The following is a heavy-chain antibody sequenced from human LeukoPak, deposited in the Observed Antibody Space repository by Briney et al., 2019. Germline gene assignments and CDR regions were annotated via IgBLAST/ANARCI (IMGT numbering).Heavy chain of an antibody. J-gene: IGHJ4*02. CDR1: GETLSGYY. CDR2: IDHGGGA. Sequence: PSETLSLTCAVYGETLSGYYWTWIRQPPGKGLEWIGEIDHGGGANYNQSLERRVTISVDTSKNQFSLKVTSVTAADTAVYYCARARGEVGIDYWGQGTLVTVSS. CDR3: ARARGEVGIDY. V-gene: IGHV4-34*01. D-gene: IGHD3-10*01.